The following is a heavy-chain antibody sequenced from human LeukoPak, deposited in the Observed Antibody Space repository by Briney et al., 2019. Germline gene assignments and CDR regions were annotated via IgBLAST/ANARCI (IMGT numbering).Heavy chain of an antibody. Sequence: PGGSLRLSCAASGFTFSSYAMSWVRQAPGKRLEWVSAISGSGGGTDYADPVKGRFTISRDNSKNTLYLQMNSLRAEDTAVYYCAKVVAAAGTGDWGQGTLVTVSS. J-gene: IGHJ4*02. CDR1: GFTFSSYA. V-gene: IGHV3-23*01. D-gene: IGHD6-13*01. CDR3: AKVVAAAGTGD. CDR2: ISGSGGGT.